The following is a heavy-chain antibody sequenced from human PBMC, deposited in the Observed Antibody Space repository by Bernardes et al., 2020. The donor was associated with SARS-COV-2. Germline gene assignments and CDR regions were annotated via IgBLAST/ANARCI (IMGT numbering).Heavy chain of an antibody. CDR1: SGSFSGYY. J-gene: IGHJ2*01. V-gene: IGHV4-34*01. CDR3: ARGSAAVVSHFMLLFANWYFDL. D-gene: IGHD2-15*01. CDR2: INDSGST. Sequence: SETLSLTCAVYSGSFSGYYWSGIRQTPGKGLERIGEINDSGSTKYNPALKSRVTIEVDPSKNQFSLKLNSVTAADTAVYYCARGSAAVVSHFMLLFANWYFDLWGRGTLLHVSS.